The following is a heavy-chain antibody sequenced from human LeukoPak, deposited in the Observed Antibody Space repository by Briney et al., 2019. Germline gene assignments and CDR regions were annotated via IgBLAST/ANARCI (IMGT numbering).Heavy chain of an antibody. CDR2: INNDGTNI. J-gene: IGHJ6*02. D-gene: IGHD4-11*01. CDR1: GFTFSSHW. CDR3: ATDYPYAYYYDMDV. Sequence: GGSLRLSCAASGFTFSSHWMHWVRQAPGKGLLWVSRINNDGTNIGYADSVKGRFTISRDNAKNTVYLQMNSQRAEDTAVYYCATDYPYAYYYDMDVWGQGTTVTVSS. V-gene: IGHV3-74*01.